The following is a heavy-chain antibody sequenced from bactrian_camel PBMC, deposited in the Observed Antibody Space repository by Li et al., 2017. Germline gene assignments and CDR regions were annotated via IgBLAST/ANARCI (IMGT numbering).Heavy chain of an antibody. CDR1: GYTFSSYC. Sequence: HVQLVESGGGSVQAGGSLRLSCTASGYTFSSYCMAWFRQVPGNQREAIAAIDSDGSISYDEVVVKGRFTISQDGAKNTLYLQMNNLKPEDTAIYYCALLSGGCAHYLDYDFRPGEGYWGQGTQVTVS. J-gene: IGHJ4*01. CDR3: ALLSGGCAHYLDYDFRPGEGY. D-gene: IGHD4*01. V-gene: IGHV3S6*01. CDR2: IDSDGSIS.